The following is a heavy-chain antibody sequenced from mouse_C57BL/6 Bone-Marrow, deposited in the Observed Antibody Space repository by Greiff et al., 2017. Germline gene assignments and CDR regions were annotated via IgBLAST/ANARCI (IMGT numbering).Heavy chain of an antibody. CDR2: IDPENGDT. CDR3: TRIAY. CDR1: GFNIKDDY. Sequence: VHVKQSGAELVSPGASVKLSCTASGFNIKDDYMHWVKQRPEQGLEWIGWIDPENGDTEYASKFQGKATITVDTSSNTAYLQLSSLTSEDTAVYYCTRIAYWGQGTLVTVSA. V-gene: IGHV14-4*01. J-gene: IGHJ3*01.